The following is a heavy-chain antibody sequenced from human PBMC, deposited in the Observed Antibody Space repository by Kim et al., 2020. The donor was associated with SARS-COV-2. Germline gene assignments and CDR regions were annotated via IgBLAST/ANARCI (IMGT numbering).Heavy chain of an antibody. CDR3: ARGKKHIVVVIAIPYYDYGMDV. CDR2: MNPNSGNT. D-gene: IGHD2-21*01. V-gene: IGHV1-8*01. Sequence: ASVKVSCKASGYTFTSYDINWVRQATGQGLEWMGWMNPNSGNTGYAQKFQGRVTMTRNTSISTAYMELSSLRSEDTAVYYCARGKKHIVVVIAIPYYDYGMDVWGQRTTVTVSS. J-gene: IGHJ6*02. CDR1: GYTFTSYD.